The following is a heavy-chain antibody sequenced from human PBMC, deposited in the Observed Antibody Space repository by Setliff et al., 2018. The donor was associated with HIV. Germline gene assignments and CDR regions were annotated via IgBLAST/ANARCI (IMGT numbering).Heavy chain of an antibody. D-gene: IGHD1-1*01. Sequence: SETLSLTCAVYGESFSGYYWTWIRQPAGKGLEWLGEINHSGRARYNPSLKSRVTILVDTSKNQFSLKLTSVTAADTAVYYCGGAAPRTGQGTIDYWGQGTLVTVSS. CDR2: INHSGRA. V-gene: IGHV4-34*01. CDR3: GGAAPRTGQGTIDY. J-gene: IGHJ4*02. CDR1: GESFSGYY.